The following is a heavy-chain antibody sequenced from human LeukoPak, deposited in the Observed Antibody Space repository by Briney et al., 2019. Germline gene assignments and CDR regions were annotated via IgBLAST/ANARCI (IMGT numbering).Heavy chain of an antibody. D-gene: IGHD3-3*01. J-gene: IGHJ4*02. Sequence: AGSLRLSCVASGSTFSSYWMTWVRQPPGKGLEWLANIKEDGSIQYYLDSVRGRFTISRDNAKTSVYLQLNSLSADDTAVYYCARDVRTGVAVSDYWGQGTLVTVSS. CDR2: IKEDGSIQ. CDR1: GSTFSSYW. CDR3: ARDVRTGVAVSDY. V-gene: IGHV3-7*01.